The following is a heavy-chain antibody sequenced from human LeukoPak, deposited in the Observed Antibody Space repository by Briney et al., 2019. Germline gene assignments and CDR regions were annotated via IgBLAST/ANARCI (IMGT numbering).Heavy chain of an antibody. V-gene: IGHV3-21*01. J-gene: IGHJ4*02. CDR3: ARVPVGATWFDY. CDR1: GFTFDDSV. Sequence: GGSLRLSCAASGFTFDDSVMNWVRQAPGKGLEWVSSISRTSSYIYYADSVKGRFTISRDNAKNSLYLQMNSLRAEDTAVYYCARVPVGATWFDYWGQGTLVTVSS. D-gene: IGHD1-26*01. CDR2: ISRTSSYI.